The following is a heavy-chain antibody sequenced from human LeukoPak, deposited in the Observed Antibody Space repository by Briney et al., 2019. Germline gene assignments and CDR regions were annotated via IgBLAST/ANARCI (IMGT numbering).Heavy chain of an antibody. CDR2: INPNSGGT. CDR3: ARDNGIVVLAAAISFWFDH. V-gene: IGHV1-2*02. Sequence: ASVKVSCKASGYTFTGYYMHWVQQAPGQGLEWMGWINPNSGGTNYAQKFQGRVTMTRDTSISTAYMELSRLRSDDTAVYYCARDNGIVVLAAAISFWFDHWGQGTLVTVSS. D-gene: IGHD2-2*01. CDR1: GYTFTGYY. J-gene: IGHJ5*02.